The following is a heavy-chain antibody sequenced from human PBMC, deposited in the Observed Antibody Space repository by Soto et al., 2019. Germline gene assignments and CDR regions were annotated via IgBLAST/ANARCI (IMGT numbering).Heavy chain of an antibody. Sequence: GGSLRLSCAASGFTFSSYAMSWVRQAPGKGLEWVSALSGSGGSTYYADSVKGRFTISRDISKNTLYLQMNSLRVEDTAVYYCAKDHDPQFGLSADYWGQGTLVTVSS. D-gene: IGHD3-16*01. V-gene: IGHV3-23*01. CDR2: LSGSGGST. CDR3: AKDHDPQFGLSADY. J-gene: IGHJ4*02. CDR1: GFTFSSYA.